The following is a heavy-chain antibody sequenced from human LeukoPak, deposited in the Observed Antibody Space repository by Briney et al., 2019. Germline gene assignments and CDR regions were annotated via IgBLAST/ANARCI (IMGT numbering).Heavy chain of an antibody. Sequence: GGSLRLSCAASGFTFSSYGMSWVRQAPGKGLEWVSAISGSGGSTYYADSVKGRFTISRDNSKNTLYLQMNSLRAEDTAVYYCAKDPPDFWSTFADYWGQGTLVTVSS. CDR2: ISGSGGST. D-gene: IGHD3-3*01. CDR3: AKDPPDFWSTFADY. CDR1: GFTFSSYG. V-gene: IGHV3-23*01. J-gene: IGHJ4*02.